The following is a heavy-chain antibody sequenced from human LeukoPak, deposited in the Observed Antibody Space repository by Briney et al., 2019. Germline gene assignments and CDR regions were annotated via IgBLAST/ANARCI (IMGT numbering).Heavy chain of an antibody. CDR2: ISAYNGNT. Sequence: ASVNVSCKASGYSFTSYGISWVRQAPGQGLEWMGWISAYNGNTNYAQRLQGRVTMTTDTSTSTAYMELRSPRSDDTAVYYCARKRAAFDIWGQGTMVTVSS. V-gene: IGHV1-18*01. CDR3: ARKRAAFDI. CDR1: GYSFTSYG. J-gene: IGHJ3*02.